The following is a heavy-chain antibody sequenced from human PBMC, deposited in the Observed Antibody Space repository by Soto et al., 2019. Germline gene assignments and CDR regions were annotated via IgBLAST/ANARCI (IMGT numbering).Heavy chain of an antibody. V-gene: IGHV3-33*01. CDR1: GFTFSSYG. CDR2: IWYDGSNK. CDR3: ARDCAGYSSGWYQRGGFDY. D-gene: IGHD6-19*01. J-gene: IGHJ4*02. Sequence: QVQLVESGGGVVQPGRSLRLSCAASGFTFSSYGMHWVRQAPGKGLEWVAVIWYDGSNKYYADSVKGRFTISRDNSKNTRSLQRNSLRAEDTAVYYCARDCAGYSSGWYQRGGFDYWGQGTLVTVSS.